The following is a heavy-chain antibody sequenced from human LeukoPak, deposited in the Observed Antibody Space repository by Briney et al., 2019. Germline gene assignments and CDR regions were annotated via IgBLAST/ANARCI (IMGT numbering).Heavy chain of an antibody. CDR3: ARDNSVGDNAWWFDP. J-gene: IGHJ5*02. D-gene: IGHD1-26*01. Sequence: ASVKVSCKASGYTFTSYYMHWVRQAPGQGHEWMGLINPTGGSTGYAQKFQGRVTMTRDMSTSTDYMELSSLRSEDTAIYYCARDNSVGDNAWWFDPWGQGTLVTVSS. CDR2: INPTGGST. V-gene: IGHV1-46*01. CDR1: GYTFTSYY.